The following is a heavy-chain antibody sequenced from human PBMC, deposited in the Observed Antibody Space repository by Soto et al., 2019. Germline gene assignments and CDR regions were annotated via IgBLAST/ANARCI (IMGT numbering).Heavy chain of an antibody. CDR3: ARNLRHYYGMDV. CDR1: GGSISSGTYY. J-gene: IGHJ6*02. V-gene: IGHV4-61*01. D-gene: IGHD6-6*01. Sequence: XTLSLPCTVSGGSISSGTYYWSWIRKPRGKGLEWIGGIYNSGSTKYNTSLNIRVSISVETSKNQFSLKLNSVTSADTAVYYCARNLRHYYGMDVWGQRTKVTVSS. CDR2: IYNSGST.